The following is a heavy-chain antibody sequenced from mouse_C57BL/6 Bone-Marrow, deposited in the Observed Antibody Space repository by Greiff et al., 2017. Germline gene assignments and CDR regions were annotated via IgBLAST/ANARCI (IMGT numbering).Heavy chain of an antibody. J-gene: IGHJ2*01. CDR1: GFTFSSYG. V-gene: IGHV5-6*01. Sequence: DVHLVESGGDLVKPGGSLKLSCAASGFTFSSYGMSWVRQTPDKRLEWVATISSGGSYTYYPDSVKGRFTISRDNAKNTLYLQMSSLKSEDTAMYYCARGDYYGSSYDWGQGTTLTVSS. CDR3: ARGDYYGSSYD. CDR2: ISSGGSYT. D-gene: IGHD1-1*01.